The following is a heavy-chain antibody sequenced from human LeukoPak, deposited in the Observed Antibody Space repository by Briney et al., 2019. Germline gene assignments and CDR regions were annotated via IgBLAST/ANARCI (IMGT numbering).Heavy chain of an antibody. CDR3: ASDSLVPAGAYFDY. Sequence: GSSVKVSCKASGGTFSSYAIRWVRQAPGQGLEWMGGIIPIFGTANYAQKFQGRVTITADESTSTAYMELSSLRSEDTAVYYCASDSLVPAGAYFDYWGQGTLVTVSP. J-gene: IGHJ4*02. CDR2: IIPIFGTA. V-gene: IGHV1-69*01. CDR1: GGTFSSYA. D-gene: IGHD2-2*01.